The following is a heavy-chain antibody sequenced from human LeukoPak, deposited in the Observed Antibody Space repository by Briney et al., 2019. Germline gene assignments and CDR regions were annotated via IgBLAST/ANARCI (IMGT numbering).Heavy chain of an antibody. D-gene: IGHD3-22*01. CDR1: GGTFSSYS. J-gene: IGHJ4*02. CDR2: IIPIFRTP. CDR3: ARENSYYDSSGYYYGSGYFDY. Sequence: SVKVSCKASGGTFSSYSISWVRQAPGQGLEWMGGIIPIFRTPNYAQKFQGRVTITADDSTSTAYMDLSSLRSEDTAVYYCARENSYYDSSGYYYGSGYFDYWGQGTLVTVSS. V-gene: IGHV1-69*13.